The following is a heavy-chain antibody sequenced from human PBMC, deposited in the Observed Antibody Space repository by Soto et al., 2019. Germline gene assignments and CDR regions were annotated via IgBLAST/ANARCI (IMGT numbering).Heavy chain of an antibody. CDR2: INHSGST. CDR3: ARAVVVPAAQYYFDY. J-gene: IGHJ4*02. V-gene: IGHV4-34*01. CDR1: GGSFSGYY. Sequence: SETLSLTCAVYGGSFSGYYWSWIRQPPGKGLEWIGEINHSGSTNYNPSLKSRVTISVDTSKNQFSLKLSSVTAADTAVYYCARAVVVPAAQYYFDYWGQGTLVTVSS. D-gene: IGHD2-2*01.